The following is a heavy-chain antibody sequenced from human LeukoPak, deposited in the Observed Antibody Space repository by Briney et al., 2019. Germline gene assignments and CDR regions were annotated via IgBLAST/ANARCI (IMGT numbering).Heavy chain of an antibody. D-gene: IGHD3-9*01. CDR2: ISGSGGGT. CDR1: GFTFSSYA. J-gene: IGHJ4*02. V-gene: IGHV3-23*01. CDR3: AKPRGYYDILTGLFDY. Sequence: GGSLRLSCAASGFTFSSYAMSWVRQAPGKGLEWVSAISGSGGGTYYAGSVKGRFTISRDNSKNTLYLQMNSLRAEDTAVYYCAKPRGYYDILTGLFDYWGQGTLVTVSS.